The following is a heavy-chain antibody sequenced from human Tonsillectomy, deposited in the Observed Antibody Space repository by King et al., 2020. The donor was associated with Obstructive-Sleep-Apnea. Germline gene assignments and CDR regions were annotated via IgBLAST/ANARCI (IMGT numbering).Heavy chain of an antibody. J-gene: IGHJ5*01. D-gene: IGHD3-9*01. V-gene: IGHV4-59*01. CDR2: IYYSGST. CDR1: GGSISSYY. CDR3: ARVGVDYDLLAGHNRHRDWFDF. Sequence: QLQESGPGLVKPSETLSLSCTVSGGSISSYYWSWIRQPPGKGLEWIGFIYYSGSTNYNPSLKSRVAISVDTSKNQFSLKLSSVTAADTAVYYCARVGVDYDLLAGHNRHRDWFDFWGQGTLVTVSS.